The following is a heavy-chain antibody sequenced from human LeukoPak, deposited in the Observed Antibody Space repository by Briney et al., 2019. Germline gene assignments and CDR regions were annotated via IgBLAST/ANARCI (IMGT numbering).Heavy chain of an antibody. J-gene: IGHJ6*03. V-gene: IGHV1-24*01. CDR2: FDPEDGET. CDR1: GYTLTELS. CDR3: ATDRFSGLRVRGVIIKDYYYYMDV. D-gene: IGHD3-10*01. Sequence: APVKVSCKVSGYTLTELSMHWVRQAPGKGLEWMGGFDPEDGETIYAQKFQGRVTMTEDTSTDTAYRELSSLRSEDTAVYYCATDRFSGLRVRGVIIKDYYYYMDVWGKGTTVTVSS.